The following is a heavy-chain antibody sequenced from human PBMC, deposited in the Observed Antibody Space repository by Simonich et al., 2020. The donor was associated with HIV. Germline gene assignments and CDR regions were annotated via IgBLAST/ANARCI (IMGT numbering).Heavy chain of an antibody. J-gene: IGHJ1*01. CDR1: GGSFSGYY. Sequence: QVQLQQWGAGLLKPSETLSLTCAVYGGSFSGYYWSWIRQPPGKGLEWIGETNHSGSTNYKPSLRSRVTISVDTSKNQFSLKLSSVTAADTAVYYCARLTAGGLGEYFQHWGQGTLVTVSS. CDR2: TNHSGST. D-gene: IGHD6-13*01. V-gene: IGHV4-34*01. CDR3: ARLTAGGLGEYFQH.